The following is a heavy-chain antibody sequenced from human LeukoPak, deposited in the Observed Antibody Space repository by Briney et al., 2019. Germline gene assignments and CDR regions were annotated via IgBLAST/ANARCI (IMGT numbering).Heavy chain of an antibody. J-gene: IGHJ5*02. CDR1: GFTFSSYA. Sequence: GGSLRLSCAASGFTFSSYAMSWVRQAPGKGLEWVSVISGSGGGASYADSVKGRFTISRDNSKNTLYLQMNSLRAEDTAVYYCAKVSKGGSTRWFAPWGQGTLVTVSS. CDR3: AKVSKGGSTRWFAP. D-gene: IGHD2/OR15-2a*01. CDR2: ISGSGGGA. V-gene: IGHV3-23*01.